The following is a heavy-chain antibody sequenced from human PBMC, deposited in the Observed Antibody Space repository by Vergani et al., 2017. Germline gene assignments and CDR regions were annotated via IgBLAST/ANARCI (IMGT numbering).Heavy chain of an antibody. J-gene: IGHJ6*02. V-gene: IGHV3-23*01. D-gene: IGHD5-12*01. CDR3: AKANPRNSGYDYLYYYHAMDV. CDR2: ISGSGGST. CDR1: GFTVNHYA. Sequence: EVQLLESGGDLVQPGGSLRLSCAASGFTVNHYAMNWVRQAPGKGLECVSGISGSGGSTYYAGSVKGRFTISRDSSKNTLYLQMNSLSAGDTAVYYCAKANPRNSGYDYLYYYHAMDVWGQGTTVTVSS.